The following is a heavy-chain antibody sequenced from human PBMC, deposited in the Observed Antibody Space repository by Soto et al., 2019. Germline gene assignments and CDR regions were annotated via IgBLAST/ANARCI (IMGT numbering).Heavy chain of an antibody. CDR1: GGTFSSYS. V-gene: IGHV1-69*13. J-gene: IGHJ4*02. Sequence: SVKVSCKASGGTFSSYSISWVRQAPGQGLEWMGGIIPIFGTANYAQKFQGRVTITADESTSTAYMELSSLRSEDTAVNYCATSPAIEAPDSCRQRPLVTVSS. CDR2: IIPIFGTA. CDR3: ATSPAIEAPDS.